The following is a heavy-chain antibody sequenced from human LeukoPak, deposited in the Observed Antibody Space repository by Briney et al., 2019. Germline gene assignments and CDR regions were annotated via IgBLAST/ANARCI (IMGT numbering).Heavy chain of an antibody. CDR3: ARGGTYCFDGCYGTNL. CDR2: IGTRPSAL. J-gene: IGHJ5*02. Sequence: PGGSLRLSCAASGFTFSDYYMSWIRQAPGKGLEWVPSIGTRPSALYYADSVKGRFTISRDNAKNSLYLQMSSLRDEDTAVYYCARGGTYCFDGCYGTNLWGQGTLVTVSS. D-gene: IGHD2-2*01. CDR1: GFTFSDYY. V-gene: IGHV3-11*04.